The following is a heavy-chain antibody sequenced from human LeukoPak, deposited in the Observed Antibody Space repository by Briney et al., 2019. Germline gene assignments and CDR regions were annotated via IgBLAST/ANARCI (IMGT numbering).Heavy chain of an antibody. CDR1: GGSISGYY. D-gene: IGHD5-12*01. V-gene: IGHV4-59*08. CDR2: ISYSGSA. J-gene: IGHJ4*02. CDR3: VRGYSGYPYYLDY. Sequence: SETLSLTCTVSGGSISGYYWTWIRQPPGKGLEWIGYISYSGSASSHPSLKSRVTISLDMSKSQFSLKLTSVTAADTAVYYCVRGYSGYPYYLDYWGQGTLVTVSS.